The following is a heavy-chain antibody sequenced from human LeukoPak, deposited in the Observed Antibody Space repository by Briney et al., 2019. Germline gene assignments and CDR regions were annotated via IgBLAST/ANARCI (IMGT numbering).Heavy chain of an antibody. Sequence: PGGSLRLSCAASGFTFSSYSMNWVRQAPGKGLEWVSSISSSSSYIYYADSVKGRFTISRDNAKNSLYLQMNSLRAEDTAVYYCARVFGYCSGGSCFIDYWGQGTLVTSSS. V-gene: IGHV3-21*01. CDR1: GFTFSSYS. CDR3: ARVFGYCSGGSCFIDY. D-gene: IGHD2-15*01. J-gene: IGHJ4*02. CDR2: ISSSSSYI.